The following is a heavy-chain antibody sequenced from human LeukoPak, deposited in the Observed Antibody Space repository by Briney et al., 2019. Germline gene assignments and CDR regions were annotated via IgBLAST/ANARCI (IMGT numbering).Heavy chain of an antibody. J-gene: IGHJ4*02. D-gene: IGHD3-22*01. CDR1: GFTFSSYS. CDR2: ISSSSSTI. CDR3: ARGSTYYDSSGQVPFDY. V-gene: IGHV3-48*01. Sequence: HPGGSLRLSGAASGFTFSSYSMNWVRQAPGKGLEWVSYISSSSSTIYHADSVKGRFTISRDNAKNSLYLQMNSLRAEDTAVYYCARGSTYYDSSGQVPFDYWGQGTLVTVSS.